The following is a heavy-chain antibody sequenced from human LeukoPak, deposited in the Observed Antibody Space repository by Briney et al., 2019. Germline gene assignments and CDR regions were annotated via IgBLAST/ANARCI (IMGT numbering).Heavy chain of an antibody. CDR2: INHSGST. CDR1: GGSFSGYY. Sequence: PSETLSLTCAVYGGSFSGYYWSWIRQPPGKGLEWIGEINHSGSTNYNPSLKSRVTISVDTSKNQFSLKLSSVTAADTAVYYCARGLWIGRATLGSGSGSWFDPWGQGTLVTVSS. CDR3: ARGLWIGRATLGSGSGSWFDP. D-gene: IGHD3-10*01. V-gene: IGHV4-34*01. J-gene: IGHJ5*02.